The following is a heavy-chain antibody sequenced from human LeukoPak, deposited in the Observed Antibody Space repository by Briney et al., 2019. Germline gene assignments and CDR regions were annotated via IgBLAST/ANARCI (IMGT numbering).Heavy chain of an antibody. CDR1: GGTFSSYA. Sequence: ASVKVSCKASGGTFSSYAISWARQAPGQGLEWMGGIIPIFGTANYAQKFQGRVTITADESTSTAYMELSSLRSEDTAVYYCAREAGAKIDYWGQGTLVTVSS. D-gene: IGHD1-26*01. CDR2: IIPIFGTA. V-gene: IGHV1-69*13. CDR3: AREAGAKIDY. J-gene: IGHJ4*02.